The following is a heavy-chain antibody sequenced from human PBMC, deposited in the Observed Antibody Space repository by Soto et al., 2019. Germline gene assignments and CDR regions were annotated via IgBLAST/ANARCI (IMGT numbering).Heavy chain of an antibody. CDR2: INAGNDNT. CDR3: ARVGHYYYGMDV. Sequence: ASVKVSCKASGYTFTTYVMHWVRQAPGQRLEWMGWINAGNDNTKYSQKFQGRVTITRDTSASTVYMELSSLSSEDTAVCYCARVGHYYYGMDVWGQGTKVTVSS. V-gene: IGHV1-3*01. J-gene: IGHJ6*02. D-gene: IGHD3-10*01. CDR1: GYTFTTYV.